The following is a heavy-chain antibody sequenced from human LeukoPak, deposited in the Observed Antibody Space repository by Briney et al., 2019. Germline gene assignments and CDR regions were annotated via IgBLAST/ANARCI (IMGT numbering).Heavy chain of an antibody. D-gene: IGHD1-26*01. CDR3: ARRKSGSYSDY. J-gene: IGHJ4*02. Sequence: SETLSLTCTVSGGSISSYYCSWIRQPPGKGLEWIGTIFDDGRTSYNPSLKSRVTISVDRSKSQFSLKLSSVTAADTAVYYCARRKSGSYSDYWGQGTLVTVSS. CDR1: GGSISSYY. V-gene: IGHV4-59*04. CDR2: IFDDGRT.